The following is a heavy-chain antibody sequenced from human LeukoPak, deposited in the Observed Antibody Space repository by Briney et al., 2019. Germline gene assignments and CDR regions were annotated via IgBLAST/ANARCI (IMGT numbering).Heavy chain of an antibody. D-gene: IGHD3-22*01. Sequence: GGSLRLSCAASGFTFSSYSMNWVRQAPGKGLEWVSAISNNGSYIYYADSVKGRFTISRDNAKNTLYLQMNSLRAEDTAVYYCAREPYYYDSSGYLGGYYFDYWGQGTLVTVSS. CDR2: ISNNGSYI. CDR1: GFTFSSYS. V-gene: IGHV3-21*01. J-gene: IGHJ4*02. CDR3: AREPYYYDSSGYLGGYYFDY.